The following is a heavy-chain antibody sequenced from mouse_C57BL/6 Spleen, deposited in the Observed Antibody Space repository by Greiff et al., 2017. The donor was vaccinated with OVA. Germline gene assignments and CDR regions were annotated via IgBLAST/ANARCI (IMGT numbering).Heavy chain of an antibody. Sequence: QVQLQQPGAELVMPGASVKLSCKASGYTFTSYWMHWVKQRPGQGLEWIGEIDPSDSYTNYNQKFKGKSTLTVDKSSSTAYMQLSSLTSEDSAVYYCARALYYYFDYWGQGTTLTVSS. D-gene: IGHD1-1*01. CDR3: ARALYYYFDY. J-gene: IGHJ2*01. CDR1: GYTFTSYW. CDR2: IDPSDSYT. V-gene: IGHV1-69*01.